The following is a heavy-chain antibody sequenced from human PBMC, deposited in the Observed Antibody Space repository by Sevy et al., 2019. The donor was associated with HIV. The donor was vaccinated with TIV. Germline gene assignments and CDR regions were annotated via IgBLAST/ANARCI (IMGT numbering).Heavy chain of an antibody. CDR2: IRRNSYEPYGGTT. CDR1: GFTFGDYA. D-gene: IGHD4-17*01. V-gene: IGHV3-49*03. Sequence: GGSLRLSCTASGFTFGDYAMSWFRQAPGKGLEWVAFIRRNSYEPYGGTTEYAASVKGRFTISREDSKSIAYLQMNSLKTEDTAFYYCTRALATVVTPEYYFDYWGQGTLVTVSS. CDR3: TRALATVVTPEYYFDY. J-gene: IGHJ4*02.